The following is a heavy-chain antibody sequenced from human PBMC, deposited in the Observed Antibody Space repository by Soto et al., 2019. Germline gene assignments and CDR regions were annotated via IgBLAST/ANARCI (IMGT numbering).Heavy chain of an antibody. CDR3: ARLSDCTNGVCYYYGMDV. CDR2: IYPGDSDT. Sequence: GESLKISCKGSGYSFTSYWIGWVRQMLGKGLEWMGIIYPGDSDTRYSPSFQGQVTISADKSISTAYLQWSSLKASDTAMYYCARLSDCTNGVCYYYGMDVWGQGTTVTVSS. V-gene: IGHV5-51*01. D-gene: IGHD2-8*01. J-gene: IGHJ6*02. CDR1: GYSFTSYW.